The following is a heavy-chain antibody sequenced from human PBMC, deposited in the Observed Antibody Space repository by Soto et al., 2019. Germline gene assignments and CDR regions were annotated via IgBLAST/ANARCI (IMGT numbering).Heavy chain of an antibody. CDR2: IYYTGRT. V-gene: IGHV4-31*03. Sequence: QVQLQESGPGLVKPSQTLSLACTVSDGSVSRGGYYWSWLRQSPGKGLEWIGNIYYTGRTSYNPSLKSRVTISLETSKRQFSLRLASVSGADTALFYCAREGSYHYFDHWGQGALVTVSS. CDR1: DGSVSRGGYY. D-gene: IGHD1-26*01. CDR3: AREGSYHYFDH. J-gene: IGHJ4*02.